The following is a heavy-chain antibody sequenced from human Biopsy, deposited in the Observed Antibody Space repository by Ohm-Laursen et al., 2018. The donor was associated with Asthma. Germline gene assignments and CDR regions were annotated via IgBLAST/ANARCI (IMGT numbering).Heavy chain of an antibody. CDR3: ARQSGQDYDDTSAFDA. V-gene: IGHV3-30*03. J-gene: IGHJ3*01. CDR2: VSSDGHDK. D-gene: IGHD3-22*01. Sequence: SLRLSCAASGFVFSQCGMHWVRQGPGKGLEWVAHVSSDGHDKYYEDSVKGRFTISRDNSRNRMYLQINRLTVEDSAVYFCARQSGQDYDDTSAFDAWGQGTKVAVSS. CDR1: GFVFSQCG.